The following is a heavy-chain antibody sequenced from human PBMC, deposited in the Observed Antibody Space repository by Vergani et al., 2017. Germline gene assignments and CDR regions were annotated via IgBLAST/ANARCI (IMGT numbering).Heavy chain of an antibody. J-gene: IGHJ4*02. D-gene: IGHD6-13*01. Sequence: QVTLKESGPVLVPPTETLTLTCTVSGFSLSNARMGVSWIRQPPGKALEWLAHIFSNDEKYYSTSLKSRLTISKDTSKSQVVLTMTNMDPVDTATYYCARIRYSSSWLDYWGQGTLVTVSS. CDR2: IFSNDEK. CDR1: GFSLSNARMG. CDR3: ARIRYSSSWLDY. V-gene: IGHV2-26*01.